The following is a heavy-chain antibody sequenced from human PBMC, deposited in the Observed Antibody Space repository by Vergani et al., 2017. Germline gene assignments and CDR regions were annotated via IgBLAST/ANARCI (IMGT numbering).Heavy chain of an antibody. D-gene: IGHD1-14*01. CDR1: GFTFNQYG. V-gene: IGHV3-33*01. J-gene: IGHJ5*02. Sequence: QVQLLGSGGGVVQPGRSLRLSCAASGFTFNQYGMHWVRQAPGKGLEWVAVTWYDGNNKQYADSVKGRFTISRDNSKSTMYLQMNSLRDEDTGVYYCARDLRLLYNRFDPWGQGTLVTVSS. CDR3: ARDLRLLYNRFDP. CDR2: TWYDGNNK.